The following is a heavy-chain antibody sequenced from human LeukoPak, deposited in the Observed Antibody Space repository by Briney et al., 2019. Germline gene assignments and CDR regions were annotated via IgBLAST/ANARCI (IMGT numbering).Heavy chain of an antibody. V-gene: IGHV4-39*01. Sequence: PSETLSLTCTVSGDSFRSSGYYWGWIRQPPGKGLEWFGIIHISGNTYSNPSLKSRVAIFGDTSKNQFSLNLSSVTAAGTAMYYCARTSTGTTRWFDRWGQETLASVSS. CDR1: GDSFRSSGYY. J-gene: IGHJ5*02. CDR3: ARTSTGTTRWFDR. CDR2: IHISGNT. D-gene: IGHD4-17*01.